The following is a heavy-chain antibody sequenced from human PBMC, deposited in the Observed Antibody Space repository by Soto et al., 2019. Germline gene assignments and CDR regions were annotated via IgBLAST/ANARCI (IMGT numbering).Heavy chain of an antibody. Sequence: GGSLRLSCVASGFTFSSYWMNWLRQAPGKGPEWVANIKEDGSEKYYVDSVRGRFTISRDNAQNSLYLQMNSLRAEDTAVYYCAKEKKDTIRTADYWGQGTPVTVSS. D-gene: IGHD5-18*01. CDR3: AKEKKDTIRTADY. CDR2: IKEDGSEK. J-gene: IGHJ4*02. CDR1: GFTFSSYW. V-gene: IGHV3-7*05.